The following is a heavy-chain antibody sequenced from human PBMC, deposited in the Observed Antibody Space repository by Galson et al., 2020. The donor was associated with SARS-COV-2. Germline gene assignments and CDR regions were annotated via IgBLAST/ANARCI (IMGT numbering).Heavy chain of an antibody. CDR1: GFTFSNFW. V-gene: IGHV3-74*01. J-gene: IGHJ4*02. Sequence: GGSLRLSCTASGFTFSNFWMHWVRQAPGKGLVWVSRINSEGNPTSYADSVKGRLTISRDNAKNTLYLQMNSLRAEDTALYYCTATRAYWGQGTLGTVCS. CDR3: TATRAY. D-gene: IGHD1-26*01. CDR2: INSEGNPT.